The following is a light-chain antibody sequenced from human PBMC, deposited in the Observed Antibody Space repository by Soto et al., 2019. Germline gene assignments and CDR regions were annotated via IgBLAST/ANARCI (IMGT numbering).Light chain of an antibody. J-gene: IGLJ2*01. CDR3: QSYDSTSVV. CDR2: ENN. CDR1: SGSIASKY. Sequence: NFMLTQPHSVSESPGKTVTISCTRNSGSIASKYVQWYQQRPGSSPIIVIYENNQRPSGVPDRFSGSIDSSSNSASLTISGLKAEDEAAYYCQSYDSTSVVFGGGTKLTVL. V-gene: IGLV6-57*01.